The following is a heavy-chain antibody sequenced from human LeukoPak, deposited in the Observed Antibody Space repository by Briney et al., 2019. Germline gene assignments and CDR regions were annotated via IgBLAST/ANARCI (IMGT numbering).Heavy chain of an antibody. J-gene: IGHJ4*02. CDR1: GYTFTSYY. D-gene: IGHD3-10*01. V-gene: IGHV1-46*01. CDR3: ARGSPQYYYGSGSLTTLLDY. Sequence: ASVKVPCKASGYTFTSYYMHWVRQAPGQGLEWMGIINPSGGSTSYAQKFQGRVTMTRDTSTSTVYMELSSLRSEDTAVYYCARGSPQYYYGSGSLTTLLDYWGQGTLVTVSS. CDR2: INPSGGST.